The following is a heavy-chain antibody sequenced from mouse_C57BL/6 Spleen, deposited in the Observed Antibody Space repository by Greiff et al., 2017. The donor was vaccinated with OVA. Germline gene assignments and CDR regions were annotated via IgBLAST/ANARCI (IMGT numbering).Heavy chain of an antibody. V-gene: IGHV1-5*01. Sequence: EVQLQQSGTVLARPGASVKMSCKTSGYTFTSYWIHWVKQRPGQGLEWIGAIYPGNSDTSYNQKFKGKAKLTAVTSASTAYMELSSLTNEDSAVYYCTRENYGSSPWFAYWGQGTLVTVSA. D-gene: IGHD1-1*01. CDR2: IYPGNSDT. CDR1: GYTFTSYW. CDR3: TRENYGSSPWFAY. J-gene: IGHJ3*01.